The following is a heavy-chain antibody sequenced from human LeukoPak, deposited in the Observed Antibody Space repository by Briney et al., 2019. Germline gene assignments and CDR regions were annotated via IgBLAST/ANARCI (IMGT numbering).Heavy chain of an antibody. D-gene: IGHD3-16*01. J-gene: IGHJ4*02. V-gene: IGHV3-48*01. CDR3: ARVRGSRKLAYFDY. Sequence: GGSLRLSCAASGFTFDDYGMSWVRQAPGKGLEWVSYISSSSSTIYYADSVKGRFTISRDNAKNSLYLQMNSLRAEDTAVYYCARVRGSRKLAYFDYWGQGTLVTVSS. CDR2: ISSSSSTI. CDR1: GFTFDDYG.